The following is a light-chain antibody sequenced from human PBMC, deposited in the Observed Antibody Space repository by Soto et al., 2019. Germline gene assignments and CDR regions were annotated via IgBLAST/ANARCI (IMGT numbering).Light chain of an antibody. CDR2: DAS. J-gene: IGKJ4*01. Sequence: EIVLTQSPATLSLSPGQRATLSCRASQSVSSNLAWYQQKPGQPPRLLIYDASNRATGIPARFSGSGSGTDLTLTISSLEPEDFAVYYCQHRNNWPPGATFGGGTTVNIK. CDR3: QHRNNWPPGAT. CDR1: QSVSSN. V-gene: IGKV3-11*01.